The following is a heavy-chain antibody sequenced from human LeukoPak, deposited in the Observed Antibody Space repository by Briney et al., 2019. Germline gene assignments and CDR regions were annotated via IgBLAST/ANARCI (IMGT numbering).Heavy chain of an antibody. Sequence: GGSLRLSCAASGFTFSSYSMNWVRQAPGKGLEWVSYISSSSTIYYADSVKGRFTISRDNAKNSLYLQMNSLRAEDTAVYYCARLYDYVWGSYRYGTRDYWGQGTLVTVSS. CDR3: ARLYDYVWGSYRYGTRDY. D-gene: IGHD3-16*02. CDR1: GFTFSSYS. J-gene: IGHJ4*02. CDR2: ISSSSTI. V-gene: IGHV3-48*01.